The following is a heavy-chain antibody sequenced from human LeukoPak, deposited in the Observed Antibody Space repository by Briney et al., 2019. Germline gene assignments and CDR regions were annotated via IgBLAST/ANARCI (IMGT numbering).Heavy chain of an antibody. CDR3: AKDHGRDYYGSGRYDY. D-gene: IGHD3-10*01. CDR1: GFTFSSYG. CDR2: ISGSGGST. Sequence: SGTSLRLSCAASGFTFSSYGMSWVRQAPGKGLEWVSAISGSGGSTYYADSVKGRFTISRDNSKNTLYLQMNSLRAEDTAVYYCAKDHGRDYYGSGRYDYWGQGTLVTVSS. V-gene: IGHV3-23*01. J-gene: IGHJ4*02.